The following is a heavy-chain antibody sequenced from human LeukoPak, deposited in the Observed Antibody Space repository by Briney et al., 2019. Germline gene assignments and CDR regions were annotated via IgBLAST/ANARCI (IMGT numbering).Heavy chain of an antibody. Sequence: PSETLSLTCTVSGGPISSYHWSWLRQPPGKGLEWLGYIYYSGNTNYNPSLKSRVPISVNQSKNQFSLKLSSVTAADTAVYYGARVFFDYGDYVGGYYFDYWGEGNPVTVSS. D-gene: IGHD4-17*01. CDR1: GGPISSYH. V-gene: IGHV4-59*01. J-gene: IGHJ4*02. CDR2: IYYSGNT. CDR3: ARVFFDYGDYVGGYYFDY.